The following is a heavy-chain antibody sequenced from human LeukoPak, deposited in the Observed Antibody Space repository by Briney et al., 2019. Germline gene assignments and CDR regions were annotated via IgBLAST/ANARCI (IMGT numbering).Heavy chain of an antibody. CDR3: AERDANVNIVATLLPFDY. D-gene: IGHD5-12*01. CDR1: GGSISSYH. Sequence: KSSETLSLTCTVPGGSISSYHWSWFRQAPGKGLEWIGYIYDSGSTNFNPSLKSRVTISVDTSKNQFSLKLSSVTAAGTAVYYWAERDANVNIVATLLPFDYWGQGTLVTVSS. CDR2: IYDSGST. V-gene: IGHV4-59*01. J-gene: IGHJ4*02.